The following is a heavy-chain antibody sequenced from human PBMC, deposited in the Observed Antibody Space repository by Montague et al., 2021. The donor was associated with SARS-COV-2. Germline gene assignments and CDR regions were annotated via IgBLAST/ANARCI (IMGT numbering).Heavy chain of an antibody. CDR1: GGSISSSSYY. CDR3: ARQPVLRYFDWLSAAYGMDV. Sequence: ETLSLTCTVSGGSISSSSYYWGWIRQPPGKGLEWIGSIYHSGSTYYNPSPKSRVTISVDTSKNQFSLKLSSVTAADTAVYYCARQPVLRYFDWLSAAYGMDVWGQGTTVTVS. D-gene: IGHD3-9*01. CDR2: IYHSGST. V-gene: IGHV4-39*01. J-gene: IGHJ6*02.